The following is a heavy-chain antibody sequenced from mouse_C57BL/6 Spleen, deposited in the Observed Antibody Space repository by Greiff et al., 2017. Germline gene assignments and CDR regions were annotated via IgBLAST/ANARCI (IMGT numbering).Heavy chain of an antibody. CDR1: GFTFSSYA. Sequence: EVHLVESGGGLVKPGGSLKLSCAASGFTFSSYAMSWVRQTPEKRLEWVATISDGGSYTYYPDNVKGRFTISRDNAKNNLYLQMSHLKSEDTAMYYCARDQTGGGDWYFDVWGTGTTVTVSS. CDR3: ARDQTGGGDWYFDV. D-gene: IGHD4-1*01. V-gene: IGHV5-4*01. J-gene: IGHJ1*03. CDR2: ISDGGSYT.